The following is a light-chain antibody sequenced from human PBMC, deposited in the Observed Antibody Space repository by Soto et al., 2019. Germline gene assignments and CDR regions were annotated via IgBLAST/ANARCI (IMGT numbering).Light chain of an antibody. J-gene: IGLJ1*01. CDR2: EVN. Sequence: QSALTQPASVSGSPGQSITVSCTGTSSDIGSYNYVSWYQQHPGKAPKLIIYEVNNRPSGVSNRFSGSKSGNTASLTVSGLQAEDEADYYCASFTTPSTRVFGTGTKLTVL. CDR3: ASFTTPSTRV. CDR1: SSDIGSYNY. V-gene: IGLV2-14*01.